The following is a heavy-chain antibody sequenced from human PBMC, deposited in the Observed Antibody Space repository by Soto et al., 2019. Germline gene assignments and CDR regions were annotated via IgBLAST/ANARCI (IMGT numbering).Heavy chain of an antibody. CDR2: MNPNSGNT. V-gene: IGHV1-8*01. CDR3: ARVRSVAARSYYYYYYMDV. J-gene: IGHJ6*03. Sequence: ASVKVSCKASGYTNTSYDINWVRQNNGQGLEWMGWMNPNSGNTGYAQKFQGRVTMTRNTSISTAYMELSSLRSEDTAVYYCARVRSVAARSYYYYYYMDVWGKGTTVTVSS. D-gene: IGHD6-6*01. CDR1: GYTNTSYD.